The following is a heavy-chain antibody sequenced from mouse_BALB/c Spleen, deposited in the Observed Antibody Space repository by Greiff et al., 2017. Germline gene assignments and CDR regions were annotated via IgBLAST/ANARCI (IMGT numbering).Heavy chain of an antibody. CDR1: GFTFSSYA. Sequence: EVKLVESGGGLVKPGGSLKLSCAASGFTFSSYAMSWVRQSPEKRLEWVAEISSGGSYTYYPDTVTGRFTISRDNAKNTLYLEMSSLRSEDTAMYYCARDPDGYYGAMDYWGQGTSVTVSS. CDR3: ARDPDGYYGAMDY. J-gene: IGHJ4*01. CDR2: ISSGGSYT. D-gene: IGHD2-3*01. V-gene: IGHV5-9-4*01.